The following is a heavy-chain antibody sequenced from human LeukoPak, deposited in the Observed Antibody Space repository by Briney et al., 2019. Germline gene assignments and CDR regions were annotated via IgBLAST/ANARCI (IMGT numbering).Heavy chain of an antibody. CDR1: GFTFSDYY. CDR2: ISSSGSTI. J-gene: IGHJ4*02. CDR3: ARKTYGSEFYVDY. Sequence: PGGSLRLSCEVSGFTFSDYYMSWIRQAPGMGLEWLSYISSSGSTIYYADSVKGRFTISRDSANNSLNLQMNGLRAEDTAVYFCARKTYGSEFYVDYWGQGTLVTVSS. D-gene: IGHD3-10*01. V-gene: IGHV3-11*01.